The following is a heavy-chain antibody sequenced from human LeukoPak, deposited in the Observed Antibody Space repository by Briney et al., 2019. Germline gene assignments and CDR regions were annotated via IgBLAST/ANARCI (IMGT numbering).Heavy chain of an antibody. V-gene: IGHV3-64D*06. J-gene: IGHJ4*02. CDR3: ARDLLNYYDSSGYPDY. CDR2: LSSNGEIK. D-gene: IGHD3-22*01. CDR1: GFTITSYA. Sequence: GGSVRLSCSASGFTITSYAMHWVRRAPGKGLEYVSALSSNGEIKFYADSVKGRFTISRDSAKNTLDLQMSSLRAEDTAVYYCARDLLNYYDSSGYPDYWGQGTLVTVSS.